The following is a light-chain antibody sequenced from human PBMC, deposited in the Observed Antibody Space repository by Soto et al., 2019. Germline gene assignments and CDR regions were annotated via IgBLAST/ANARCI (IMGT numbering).Light chain of an antibody. CDR3: SSYAGSNTWG. V-gene: IGLV2-8*01. Sequence: QSVLTQPPSASGSPGQSVTISCTGTNSDVGASNYVSWYRQHPGKAPKLLIFEVNSRPSGVPDRFSGSKSGNTASLTVSGRQAEDESHYYCSSYAGSNTWGFGGGTQLTV. CDR2: EVN. CDR1: NSDVGASNY. J-gene: IGLJ3*02.